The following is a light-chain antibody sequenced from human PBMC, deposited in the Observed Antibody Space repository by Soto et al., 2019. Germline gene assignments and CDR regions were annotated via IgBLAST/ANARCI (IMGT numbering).Light chain of an antibody. Sequence: DIVMTQSPDSLGVSLGERATIDCKSSQSVFHTATNKNYLAWYQQKPGQPPKLLIYGASSREYGVPGRFSGSGSGTDFTLTISSLQAEDVAVYFCQQNYSRPFTFGPGNKVDIK. J-gene: IGKJ3*01. CDR3: QQNYSRPFT. CDR2: GAS. CDR1: QSVFHTATNKNY. V-gene: IGKV4-1*01.